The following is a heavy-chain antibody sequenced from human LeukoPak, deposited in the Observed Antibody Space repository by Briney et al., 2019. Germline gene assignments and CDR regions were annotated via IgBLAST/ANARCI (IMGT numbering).Heavy chain of an antibody. J-gene: IGHJ6*04. Sequence: GSLRLSCAASGFTFSSYSMNWVRQAPGKGLEWVSYISSSSSTVYYADSVKGRFTISRDNAKNSLYLQMNSLRAEDTAVYYCAELGITMIGGVWGKGTTVTISS. CDR3: AELGITMIGGV. D-gene: IGHD3-10*02. V-gene: IGHV3-48*04. CDR1: GFTFSSYS. CDR2: ISSSSSTV.